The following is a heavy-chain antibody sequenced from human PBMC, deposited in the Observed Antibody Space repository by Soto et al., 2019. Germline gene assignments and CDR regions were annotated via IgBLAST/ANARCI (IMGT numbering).Heavy chain of an antibody. Sequence: GSLRLSCAASGFPFSSYDMHWVRQATGKGLEWVSAIGTAGDTYYPGSVKGRFTISRENAKNSLYLQMNSLRAGDTAVYYCARIDYDSSGYALMDVWGQGTTVTVSS. CDR3: ARIDYDSSGYALMDV. CDR1: GFPFSSYD. D-gene: IGHD3-22*01. CDR2: IGTAGDT. J-gene: IGHJ6*02. V-gene: IGHV3-13*01.